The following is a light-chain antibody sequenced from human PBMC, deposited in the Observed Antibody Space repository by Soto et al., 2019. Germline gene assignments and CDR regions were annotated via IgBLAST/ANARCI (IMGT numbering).Light chain of an antibody. CDR1: SGHSSYI. CDR3: ETWDSNTRV. J-gene: IGLJ2*01. CDR2: LEGSGSY. Sequence: QSVLTQSSSASASLGSSVKLNCTLSSGHSSYIIAWHQQQPGKAPRYLMKLEGSGSYNKGSGVPDRFSGSSSGADRYLTISHLQFEDEADYYCETWDSNTRVFGGGTKVTVL. V-gene: IGLV4-60*02.